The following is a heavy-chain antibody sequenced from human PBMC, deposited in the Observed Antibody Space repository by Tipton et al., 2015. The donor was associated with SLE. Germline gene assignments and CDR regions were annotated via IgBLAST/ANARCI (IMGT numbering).Heavy chain of an antibody. CDR3: TRDTRYWGAGYYYYSMDV. Sequence: SLRLSCTASGFSVGDYEMSWVRQAPGKGLEWVGFIRSKDYSGTTEYAASVKGRFTTSRDDFRNIAYLQMNSLTTEDTAVYYCTRDTRYWGAGYYYYSMDVWGKGTTVTVSS. CDR1: GFSVGDYE. J-gene: IGHJ6*03. V-gene: IGHV3-49*04. CDR2: IRSKDYSGTT. D-gene: IGHD2-15*01.